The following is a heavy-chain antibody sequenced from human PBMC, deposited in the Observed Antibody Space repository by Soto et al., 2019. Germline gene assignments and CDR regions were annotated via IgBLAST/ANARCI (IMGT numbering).Heavy chain of an antibody. J-gene: IGHJ5*02. D-gene: IGHD2-15*01. CDR3: ATLPPRIVVVKTEIPT. V-gene: IGHV4-30-2*01. Sequence: PSETLSLTCAVSGGSISSGGYSWSWIRQPPGKGLEWIGYIYHSGSTYYNPSLKSRVTISVDRSKNQFSLKLSSVTAADTAVYYCATLPPRIVVVKTEIPTWGQGXLVTVSS. CDR2: IYHSGST. CDR1: GGSISSGGYS.